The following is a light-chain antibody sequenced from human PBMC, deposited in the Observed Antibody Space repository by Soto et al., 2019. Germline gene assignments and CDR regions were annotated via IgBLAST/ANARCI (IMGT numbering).Light chain of an antibody. J-gene: IGKJ2*01. V-gene: IGKV3-11*01. CDR3: QPRRNWPPYT. CDR1: QSVSSY. CDR2: DAS. Sequence: EIVLTQSPATLSLSPGERATLSCRASQSVSSYLAWYQQKPGQAPRLLIYDASNRATGIPARFSGSGSGTDFTLTISSLEPEDFAVYYCQPRRNWPPYTFAQGTKLEIK.